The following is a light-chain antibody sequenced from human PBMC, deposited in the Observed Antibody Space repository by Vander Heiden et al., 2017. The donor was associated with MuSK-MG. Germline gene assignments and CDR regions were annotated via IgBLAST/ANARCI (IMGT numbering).Light chain of an antibody. CDR3: EAWDDSLNGLYV. CDR1: SANIGSNT. V-gene: IGLV1-44*01. Sequence: QSVLTQPPSASGTPGPRVTIACSGSSANIGSNTVHWNQQLPGTAPKLLIYSTNQRPSGVPARFSGSKSGTSASLAISGLQSEDEADYYCEAWDDSLNGLYVFGIGTKVTVL. J-gene: IGLJ1*01. CDR2: STN.